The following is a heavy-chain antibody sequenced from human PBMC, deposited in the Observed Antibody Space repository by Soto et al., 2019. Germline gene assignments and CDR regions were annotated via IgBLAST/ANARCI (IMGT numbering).Heavy chain of an antibody. V-gene: IGHV3-33*01. D-gene: IGHD6-13*01. CDR3: ARDRVGVAVGGDFAMDV. J-gene: IGHJ6*02. CDR2: TWYDGTNK. Sequence: QVQVVESGGGVVQPGRSLRLSCAASGFTFSNYGMHWVRQAPGKGLEWVAATWYDGTNKYYVDSVKGRFTISRDNSKNTLYLQMDSLRAEDTGVYYSARDRVGVAVGGDFAMDVWGQGTTVTVSS. CDR1: GFTFSNYG.